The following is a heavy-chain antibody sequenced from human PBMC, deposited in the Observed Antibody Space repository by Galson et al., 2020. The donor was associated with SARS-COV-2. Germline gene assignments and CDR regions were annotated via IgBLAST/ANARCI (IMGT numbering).Heavy chain of an antibody. Sequence: TGGSLRLSCAASGFTFSSYAMHWVRQAPGKGLEWVAVISYDGSNKYYADSVKGRFTISRDNSKNTLYLQMNSLRAEDTAVYYCARGAVLRFLEWLPKAGMDGWGQGTTVTVSS. CDR1: GFTFSSYA. CDR2: ISYDGSNK. D-gene: IGHD3-3*01. J-gene: IGHJ6*02. V-gene: IGHV3-30-3*01. CDR3: ARGAVLRFLEWLPKAGMDG.